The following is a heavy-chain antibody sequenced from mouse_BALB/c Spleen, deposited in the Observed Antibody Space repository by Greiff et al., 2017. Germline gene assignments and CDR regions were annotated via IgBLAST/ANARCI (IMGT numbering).Heavy chain of an antibody. Sequence: EVKLVESGAELVKPGASVKLSCTASGFNIKDTYMHWVKQRPEQGLEWIGRIDPANGNTKYDPKFQGKATITADTSSNTAYLQLSSLTSEDTAVYYCASYYYGYEGGFAYWGQGTLVTVSA. CDR2: IDPANGNT. J-gene: IGHJ3*01. V-gene: IGHV14-3*02. CDR1: GFNIKDTY. D-gene: IGHD1-2*01. CDR3: ASYYYGYEGGFAY.